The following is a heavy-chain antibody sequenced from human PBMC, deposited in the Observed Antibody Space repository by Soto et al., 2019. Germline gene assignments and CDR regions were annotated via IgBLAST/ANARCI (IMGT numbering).Heavy chain of an antibody. D-gene: IGHD3-10*01. V-gene: IGHV1-18*01. CDR1: GGTFSSYA. CDR3: ARDPLITMVRGVDAFDI. Sequence: ASVKVSCKASGGTFSSYAISWVRQAPGQGLEWMGWISAYNGNTNYAQKLQGRVTMTTDTSTSTAYMELRSLRSDDTAVYYCARDPLITMVRGVDAFDIWGQGTMVTVSS. J-gene: IGHJ3*02. CDR2: ISAYNGNT.